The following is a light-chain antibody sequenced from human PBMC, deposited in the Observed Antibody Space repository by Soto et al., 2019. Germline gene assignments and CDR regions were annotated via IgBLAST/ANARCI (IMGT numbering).Light chain of an antibody. Sequence: QSVLTQPPSVSGAPGQRVTISCTGSSSNIGAGYDVHWYQQLPGTAPKLLIYGTSNRPSGVPDRFSGSNSGTSASLAITGLQAEDEADYYCQSYDSSLRGVVFGGGTKLTVL. CDR2: GTS. J-gene: IGLJ2*01. CDR1: SSNIGAGYD. CDR3: QSYDSSLRGVV. V-gene: IGLV1-40*01.